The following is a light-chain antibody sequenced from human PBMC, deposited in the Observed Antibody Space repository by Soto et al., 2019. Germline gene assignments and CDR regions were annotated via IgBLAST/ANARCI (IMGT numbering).Light chain of an antibody. CDR2: AAS. V-gene: IGKV1-39*01. CDR1: QRISTS. J-gene: IGKJ1*01. Sequence: DIQMTQSPSTLSAGVGDRVTITCRASQRISTSLNWYQQKLGKAPTLLIYAASSFQRGVPSRFSGGGSGTDFTLTINTLQPEDFATYFCQQCKSSPRTFGQGTKVEIK. CDR3: QQCKSSPRT.